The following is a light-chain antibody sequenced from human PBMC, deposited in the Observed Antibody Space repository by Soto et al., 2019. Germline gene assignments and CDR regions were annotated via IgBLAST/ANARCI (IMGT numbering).Light chain of an antibody. CDR1: QDIRKD. CDR3: LQDYNYPFT. Sequence: IQMTQSPSVMSASVGDRVTITCRASQDIRKDLAWYQQKPGKAPQVLIYGASTLQTGVASRFSGSGSATDFTLTISSLQPEDSAAYYCLQDYNYPFTFGQGTKVDIK. CDR2: GAS. J-gene: IGKJ2*01. V-gene: IGKV1-6*01.